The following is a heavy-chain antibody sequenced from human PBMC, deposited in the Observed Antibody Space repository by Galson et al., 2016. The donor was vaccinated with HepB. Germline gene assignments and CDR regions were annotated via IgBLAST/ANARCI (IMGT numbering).Heavy chain of an antibody. CDR1: GYTFNMYA. D-gene: IGHD2-15*01. V-gene: IGHV1-3*04. J-gene: IGHJ4*02. CDR3: ATSGNCRGYSCSLGLAGLDY. Sequence: SVKVSCKASGYTFNMYAMHWVRQAPGQRLEWMGWINTATGNTRYSQNFQGRVTITRDTSASTAYMELRSLRSEDTAVYYCATSGNCRGYSCSLGLAGLDYWGQGTPLIVSS. CDR2: INTATGNT.